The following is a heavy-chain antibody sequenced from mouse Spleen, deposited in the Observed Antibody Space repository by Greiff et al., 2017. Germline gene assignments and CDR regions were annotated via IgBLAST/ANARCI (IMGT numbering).Heavy chain of an antibody. CDR1: GYTFTSYW. D-gene: IGHD1-2*01. CDR3: ATLRLRSY. J-gene: IGHJ2*01. CDR2: IDPSDSYT. Sequence: QVQLQQSGAELVKPGASVKLSCKASGYTFTSYWMQWVKQRPGQGLEWIGEIDPSDSYTNYNQKFKGKATLTVDTSSSTAYMQLSSLTSEDSAVYYCATLRLRSYWGQGTTLTVSS. V-gene: IGHV1-50*01.